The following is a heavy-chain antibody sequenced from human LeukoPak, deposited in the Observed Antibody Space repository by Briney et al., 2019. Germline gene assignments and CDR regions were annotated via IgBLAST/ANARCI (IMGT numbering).Heavy chain of an antibody. V-gene: IGHV3-30-3*01. J-gene: IGHJ4*02. CDR1: GFTFSSYA. CDR3: ARDLARAELYGDYGAPDY. Sequence: GGSLRLSCAASGFTFSSYAMHWVRQAPGKGLEWVAVISYDGSNKYYADSVKGRFTISRDNSKNTLYLQMNSLRAEDTAVYYCARDLARAELYGDYGAPDYWGQGTLVTVSS. D-gene: IGHD4-17*01. CDR2: ISYDGSNK.